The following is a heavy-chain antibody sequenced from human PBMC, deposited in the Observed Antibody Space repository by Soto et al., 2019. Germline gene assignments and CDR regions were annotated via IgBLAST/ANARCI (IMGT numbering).Heavy chain of an antibody. Sequence: PGGSLRLSCAASGFTFSIFWMSWVRQAPGKGLEWVANINQDGSKKYYVDSMKGRFTISRDNAKHSLFLQMNSLRAEDTAVYYCARVPLYSAGGRGWFAPWGQGTLVTVSS. CDR1: GFTFSIFW. D-gene: IGHD2-8*02. CDR3: ARVPLYSAGGRGWFAP. J-gene: IGHJ5*02. V-gene: IGHV3-7*03. CDR2: INQDGSKK.